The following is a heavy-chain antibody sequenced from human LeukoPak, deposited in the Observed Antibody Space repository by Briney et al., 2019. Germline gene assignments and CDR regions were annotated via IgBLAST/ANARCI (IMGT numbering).Heavy chain of an antibody. J-gene: IGHJ4*02. D-gene: IGHD5-24*01. CDR2: IKQDGSER. CDR3: ARMAQSSVSN. Sequence: TGGSLRLSCAASGFTFSNYWMSWVRQAPGKGLEWVANIKQDGSERYYVDSVKGRFTISRDNAKNSLYLQMNSLRAEDTAVYYCARMAQSSVSNWGQGTLVTVSS. CDR1: GFTFSNYW. V-gene: IGHV3-7*03.